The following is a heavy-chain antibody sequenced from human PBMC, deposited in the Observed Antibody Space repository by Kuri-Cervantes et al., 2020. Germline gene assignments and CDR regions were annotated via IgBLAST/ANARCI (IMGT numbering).Heavy chain of an antibody. CDR1: GYTFTGYY. J-gene: IGHJ4*02. CDR2: ISPNSGGT. Sequence: ASVKVSCKASGYTFTGYYLHWVRQAPGQGLEWMGWISPNSGGTNFAQRFQGRVIMTRDTSFNTAYMELRRLTSDDTAVYYCAGGEYYYDSSGYYRHWGQGTLVTVSS. CDR3: AGGEYYYDSSGYYRH. V-gene: IGHV1-2*02. D-gene: IGHD3-22*01.